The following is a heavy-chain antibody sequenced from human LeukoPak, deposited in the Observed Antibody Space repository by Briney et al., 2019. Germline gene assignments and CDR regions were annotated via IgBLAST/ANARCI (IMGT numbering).Heavy chain of an antibody. J-gene: IGHJ4*02. CDR1: GFTFDDYA. CDR3: AKDMRRTKQPRGPFDY. CDR2: ISWNSGSI. Sequence: GRSLRLSCAASGFTFDDYAMHWVRQAPGKGLEWVSGISWNSGSIGYADSVKGRFTISRDNAKNSLYLQMNSLRAEDTALYYCAKDMRRTKQPRGPFDYWGQGTLVTVSS. D-gene: IGHD6-13*01. V-gene: IGHV3-9*01.